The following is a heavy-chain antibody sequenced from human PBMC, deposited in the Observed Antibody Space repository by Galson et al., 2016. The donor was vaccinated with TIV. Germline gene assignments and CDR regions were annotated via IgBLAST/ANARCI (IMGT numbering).Heavy chain of an antibody. CDR2: IKQDGTDQ. D-gene: IGHD4-17*01. V-gene: IGHV3-7*01. J-gene: IGHJ4*02. CDR3: ARAWDDYGAHSALDD. Sequence: SLRLSCAASGFTFSTYWMSWVRQAPGEGLQWVANIKQDGTDQNYVDSVKGRFSISRDNAKNSLFLQMNTLRPEDTAVYYCARAWDDYGAHSALDDWGQGTRVTVSS. CDR1: GFTFSTYW.